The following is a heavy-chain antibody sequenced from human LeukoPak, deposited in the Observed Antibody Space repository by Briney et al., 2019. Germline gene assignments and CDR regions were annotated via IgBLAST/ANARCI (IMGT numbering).Heavy chain of an antibody. V-gene: IGHV1-69*05. Sequence: SVKVSCKASGGTFSSYAISWVRQAPGQALEWIGGIIPIIGTANYAQKFHGRVTITTDESTSTAYMELSSLRSEDTAVYYCAREMDYYDSSGYPRTGSQYPWGQGTLVTVSS. CDR2: IIPIIGTA. CDR1: GGTFSSYA. D-gene: IGHD3-22*01. J-gene: IGHJ5*02. CDR3: AREMDYYDSSGYPRTGSQYP.